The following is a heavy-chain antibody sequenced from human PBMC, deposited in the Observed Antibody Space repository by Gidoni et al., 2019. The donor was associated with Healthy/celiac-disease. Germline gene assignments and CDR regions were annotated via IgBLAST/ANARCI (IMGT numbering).Heavy chain of an antibody. V-gene: IGHV4-39*02. CDR2: IYYSGST. CDR3: ARDGFIYCSDGGCYRGPDNWFDP. CDR1: GGSISSSSYY. J-gene: IGHJ5*02. Sequence: QLQLQESGPGLVKPSETLSLTCTVSGGSISSSSYYWGWLRQPPGKGLEWIGSIYYSGSTYYNPSLKSRVTISVDMSKNQFSLKLSSVTAADTAVYYCARDGFIYCSDGGCYRGPDNWFDPWGQGTLVTVSS. D-gene: IGHD2-15*01.